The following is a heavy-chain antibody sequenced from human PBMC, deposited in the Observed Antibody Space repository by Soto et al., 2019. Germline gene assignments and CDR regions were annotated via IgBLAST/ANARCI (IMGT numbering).Heavy chain of an antibody. CDR3: AGEADYLNWFDP. CDR1: GFTFSSYI. D-gene: IGHD4-17*01. V-gene: IGHV3-48*01. CDR2: ISSSSSTI. Sequence: PGGSLRLSCAASGFTFSSYIMNWVRQAPGKGLEWVSYISSSSSTIYYADSVKGRFTISRDNAKDSLYLQMNSLRAEDTAVYYCAGEADYLNWFDPWGQGTLVTVSS. J-gene: IGHJ5*02.